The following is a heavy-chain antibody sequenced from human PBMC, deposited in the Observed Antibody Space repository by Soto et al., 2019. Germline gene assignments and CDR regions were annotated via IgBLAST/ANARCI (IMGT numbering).Heavy chain of an antibody. D-gene: IGHD1-26*01. CDR3: ANTYAGGSLGRWFDP. Sequence: QVQLQESGPGLVKPSGTLSLTCAVSGGSISSSNWWSWVRQPPGKGLEWIGEIYHSGSTNDNPSLKSRLTISVDKSKIQFSLKLSSVTAADTAVYYCANTYAGGSLGRWFDPWGQGTLVTVSS. J-gene: IGHJ5*02. CDR1: GGSISSSNW. V-gene: IGHV4-4*02. CDR2: IYHSGST.